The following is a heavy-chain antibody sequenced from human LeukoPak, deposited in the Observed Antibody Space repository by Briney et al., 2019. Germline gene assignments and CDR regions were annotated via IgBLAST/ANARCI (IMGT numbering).Heavy chain of an antibody. Sequence: SETLSLTCTVSGGSISSGGYYWSWIRQPPGKGLEWIGYIYHSGSTSYNPSLKSRVTMSVDRSKNQFSLKLSSVTAADTAVYYCARDPYNLWGRGTLVTVSS. D-gene: IGHD1-1*01. J-gene: IGHJ2*01. CDR1: GGSISSGGYY. CDR3: ARDPYNL. CDR2: IYHSGST. V-gene: IGHV4-30-2*01.